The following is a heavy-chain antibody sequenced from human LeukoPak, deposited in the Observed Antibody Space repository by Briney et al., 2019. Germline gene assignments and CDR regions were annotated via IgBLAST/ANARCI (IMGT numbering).Heavy chain of an antibody. CDR2: INWNGGST. V-gene: IGHV3-20*04. J-gene: IGHJ4*02. CDR3: AKDRVAGSSWYYFDY. Sequence: GGSLRLSCAASGFTFDDYGMSWVRQAPGKGLEWVSGINWNGGSTGYADSVKGRFIISRDNAKNSLYLQMNSLRAEDTAVYYCAKDRVAGSSWYYFDYWGQGTLVTVAS. CDR1: GFTFDDYG. D-gene: IGHD6-13*01.